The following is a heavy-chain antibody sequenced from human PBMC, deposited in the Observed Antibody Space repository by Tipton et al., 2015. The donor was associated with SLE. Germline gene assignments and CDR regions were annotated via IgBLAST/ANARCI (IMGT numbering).Heavy chain of an antibody. V-gene: IGHV4-38-2*01. J-gene: IGHJ4*02. CDR2: IYYSGST. CDR1: GYSISSGYY. CDR3: ARSWGYSSSWLFDY. Sequence: TLSLTCAVSGYSISSGYYWGWIRQPPGKGLEWIGSIYYSGSTYYNPSLKSRVTISVDKSKNQFSLKLSSVTAADTAVYYCARSWGYSSSWLFDYWGQGTLVTVSS. D-gene: IGHD6-13*01.